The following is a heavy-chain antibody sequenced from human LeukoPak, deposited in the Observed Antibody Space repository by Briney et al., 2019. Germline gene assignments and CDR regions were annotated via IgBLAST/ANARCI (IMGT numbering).Heavy chain of an antibody. CDR1: GFTFSSYA. D-gene: IGHD3-9*01. CDR2: ISSNGGST. V-gene: IGHV3-64D*09. CDR3: VKDTYTFGLDIFDS. J-gene: IGHJ4*02. Sequence: GGSLRLSCSASGFTFSSYAMHWVRQAPGKRLEYVSAISSNGGSTYYADSLKGRFTISRDNSKNTLYLQMSSLRAEDTAVYYCVKDTYTFGLDIFDSWGQGTLVTVSS.